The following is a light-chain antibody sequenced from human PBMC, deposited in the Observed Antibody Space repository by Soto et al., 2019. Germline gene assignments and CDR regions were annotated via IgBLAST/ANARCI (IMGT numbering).Light chain of an antibody. CDR2: DVF. CDR3: QQYGDSPT. J-gene: IGKJ4*01. V-gene: IGKV3-20*01. Sequence: IVLTQSPGTLSLSPGERSTLYCRASQSVTTTYLAWFQHKLGQAPRLLMYDVFTRASGIPDRFSGSGSGTDFPLTISRLEPEDFAVYYCQQYGDSPTFGGGTKVDIK. CDR1: QSVTTTY.